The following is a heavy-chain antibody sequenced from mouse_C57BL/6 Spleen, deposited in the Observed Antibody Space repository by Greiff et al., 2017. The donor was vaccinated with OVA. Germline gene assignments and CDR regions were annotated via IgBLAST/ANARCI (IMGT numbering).Heavy chain of an antibody. CDR2: IDPETGGT. Sequence: VQLQQSGAELVRPGASVTLSCKASGYTFTDYEMHWVKQTPVHGLEWIGAIDPETGGTAYNQKFKGKAILTADKSSSTAYMELRSLTSEDSAVYYCTRRVYYGSSPFDYWGQGTTLTVSS. CDR3: TRRVYYGSSPFDY. J-gene: IGHJ2*01. CDR1: GYTFTDYE. D-gene: IGHD1-1*01. V-gene: IGHV1-15*01.